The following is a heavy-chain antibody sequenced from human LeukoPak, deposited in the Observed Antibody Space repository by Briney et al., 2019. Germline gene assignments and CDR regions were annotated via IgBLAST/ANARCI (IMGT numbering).Heavy chain of an antibody. V-gene: IGHV3-23*01. D-gene: IGHD2-15*01. CDR2: IIDVGGT. CDR3: AKDYCRGGNCPLPFFDS. Sequence: GGSLRLSCAVSGSTLTEHAWSWVRQAPGEGLEWVSGIIDVGGTYYADSVKGRFTISRDSSKNTLYLQMNSLRAEDTATYYCAKDYCRGGNCPLPFFDSWGQGTLVTVSS. J-gene: IGHJ4*02. CDR1: GSTLTEHA.